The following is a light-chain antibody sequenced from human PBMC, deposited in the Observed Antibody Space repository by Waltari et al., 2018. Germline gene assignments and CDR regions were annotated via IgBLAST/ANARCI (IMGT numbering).Light chain of an antibody. CDR1: QSLSSN. V-gene: IGKV3-15*01. Sequence: EMVMTQSPATLSVSPGERATLSCRPSQSLSSNLAWYQQKPGQAPRLLIYGASTRATGIPARFSGSGSGTEFTLTISSLQSEDFAVYYCQQYNDWPRVTFGGGTKVEIK. CDR3: QQYNDWPRVT. J-gene: IGKJ4*01. CDR2: GAS.